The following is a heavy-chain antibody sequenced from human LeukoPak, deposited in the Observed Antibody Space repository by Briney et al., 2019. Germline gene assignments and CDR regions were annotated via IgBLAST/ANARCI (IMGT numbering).Heavy chain of an antibody. CDR3: ARGSYYYDSSGYWDDAFDI. D-gene: IGHD3-22*01. Sequence: GESLKISCKGSGYSFTSYCIGWVRQMPGKGLEWMGIIYPGDSDTRYSPSFQGQVTISADKSISTAYLQWSSLKASDTAMYYCARGSYYYDSSGYWDDAFDIWGQGTMVTVSS. CDR2: IYPGDSDT. CDR1: GYSFTSYC. V-gene: IGHV5-51*01. J-gene: IGHJ3*02.